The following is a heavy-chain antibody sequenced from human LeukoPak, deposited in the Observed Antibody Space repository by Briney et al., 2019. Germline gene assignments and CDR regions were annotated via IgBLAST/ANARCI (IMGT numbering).Heavy chain of an antibody. Sequence: GGSLRLSCAASGFTFSSYPMHWVRQAPGKGLEWVAVIPYDGSDKYYADSVKGRFTISRDNSKNTLYLQMNSLRAEDTAVYYCAKQLGYCSDGSCYSPYWGQGTLVTVSS. V-gene: IGHV3-30*04. D-gene: IGHD2-15*01. J-gene: IGHJ4*02. CDR1: GFTFSSYP. CDR3: AKQLGYCSDGSCYSPY. CDR2: IPYDGSDK.